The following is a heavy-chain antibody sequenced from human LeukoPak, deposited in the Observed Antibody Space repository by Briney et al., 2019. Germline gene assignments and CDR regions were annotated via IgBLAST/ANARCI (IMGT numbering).Heavy chain of an antibody. V-gene: IGHV1-2*04. CDR3: ASAGSGYCSSASCPSYFDY. CDR1: GYTFTGYY. J-gene: IGHJ4*02. Sequence: ASVKVSCKASGYTFTGYYIHWVRQAPGQGLEWMGWINPNSGGTSFAQKFQGWVTMTRDTSISTAYMELSRLTFDDTAVYYCASAGSGYCSSASCPSYFDYWGQGTLVIVSS. D-gene: IGHD2-2*01. CDR2: INPNSGGT.